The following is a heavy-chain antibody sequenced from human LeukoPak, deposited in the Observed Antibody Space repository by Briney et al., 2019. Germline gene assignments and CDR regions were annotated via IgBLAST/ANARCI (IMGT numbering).Heavy chain of an antibody. Sequence: SETLSLTCTVSGGSISNYYWSWIRQPAGKGLEWIGRIYTSGSTNYNPSLKSRVTMSLDASRNQFSLRLTSVTAADTAVYFCARDEGVLRFLEYWGQGIQVTVSS. D-gene: IGHD3-3*01. CDR2: IYTSGST. V-gene: IGHV4-4*07. CDR1: GGSISNYY. CDR3: ARDEGVLRFLEY. J-gene: IGHJ4*02.